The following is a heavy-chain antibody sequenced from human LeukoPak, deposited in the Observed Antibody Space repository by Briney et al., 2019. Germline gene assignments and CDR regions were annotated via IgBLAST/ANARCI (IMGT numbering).Heavy chain of an antibody. CDR1: GFDISYNY. CDR2: IHTGGTT. D-gene: IGHD3-10*01. J-gene: IGHJ4*02. V-gene: IGHV3-53*01. Sequence: GGSLRLSCVASGFDISYNYVGWVRQAPGKGLEWVSVIHTGGTTHYTDSVKGRFTISKDNSNNTVFLQMNSVRVEDTAVYYCARVWFGYFFQWGQGVLVTVSS. CDR3: ARVWFGYFFQ.